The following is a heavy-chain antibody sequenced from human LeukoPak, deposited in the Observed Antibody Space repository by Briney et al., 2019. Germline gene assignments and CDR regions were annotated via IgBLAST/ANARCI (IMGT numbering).Heavy chain of an antibody. CDR3: AKDLLLVPAAKIDY. CDR1: GFTFSSYA. D-gene: IGHD2-2*01. Sequence: QPGGSLRLSCAASGFTFSSYAMSWVRQAPGKGPEWVSAISGSGGSTYYADSVKGRFTISRDNSKNTLYLQMNSLRAEDTAVYYCAKDLLLVPAAKIDYWGQGTLVTVSS. CDR2: ISGSGGST. J-gene: IGHJ4*02. V-gene: IGHV3-23*01.